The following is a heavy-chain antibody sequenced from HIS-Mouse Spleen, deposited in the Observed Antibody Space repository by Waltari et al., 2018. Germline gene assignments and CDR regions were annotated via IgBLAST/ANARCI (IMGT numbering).Heavy chain of an antibody. J-gene: IGHJ4*02. CDR2: INQSGRT. D-gene: IGHD1-26*01. CDR1: GGSFSGYY. CDR3: AREEQTQYYFDY. V-gene: IGHV4-34*01. Sequence: QVQLQQWGAGLLKPSETLSLTCAVYGGSFSGYYWSWIRQPPGKGLEWLGEINQSGRTNYNPSLKSRVTISVDTSKNQFALKLSSVTAADTAVYYCAREEQTQYYFDYWGQGTLVTVSS.